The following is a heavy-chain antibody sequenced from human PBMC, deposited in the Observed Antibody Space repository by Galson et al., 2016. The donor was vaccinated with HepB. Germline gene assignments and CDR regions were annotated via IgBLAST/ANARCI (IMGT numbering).Heavy chain of an antibody. CDR2: ISPRRTT. D-gene: IGHD3-3*02. J-gene: IGHJ4*02. Sequence: SLRLSCAASGFVFSNFGLSWVRQAPGKGLEWVASISPRRTTYYSDSVQGRFTIPRDNSNNTLYMQMNGLRAEDTAVYYCAKGQGLIYYWGQGTLVTVSS. CDR1: GFVFSNFG. CDR3: AKGQGLIYY. V-gene: IGHV3-23*01.